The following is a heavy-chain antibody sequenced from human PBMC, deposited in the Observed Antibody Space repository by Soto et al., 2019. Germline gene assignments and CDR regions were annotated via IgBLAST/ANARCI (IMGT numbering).Heavy chain of an antibody. D-gene: IGHD2-2*01. CDR3: ARTGYCSSTSCYREDNWFDP. V-gene: IGHV1-69*01. J-gene: IGHJ5*02. Sequence: QVQLVQPGAGVKKPGSSVKVSCKASGGTFSSYAISWVRQAPGQGLEWMGGIIPIFGTANYAQKFQGRVTITADESTSTAYMELSSLRSEDTAVYYCARTGYCSSTSCYREDNWFDPWGQGTLVTVSS. CDR1: GGTFSSYA. CDR2: IIPIFGTA.